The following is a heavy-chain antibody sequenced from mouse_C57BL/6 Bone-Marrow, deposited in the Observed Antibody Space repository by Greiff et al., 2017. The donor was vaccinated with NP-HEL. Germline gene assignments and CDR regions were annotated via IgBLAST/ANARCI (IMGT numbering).Heavy chain of an antibody. CDR2: IYPGDGDT. CDR1: GYAFSSSW. V-gene: IGHV1-82*01. Sequence: VQLVESGPELVKPGASVKISCKASGYAFSSSWMNWVKQRPGKGLEWIGRIYPGDGDTNYNGKFKGKATLTADKSSSTAYMQLSSLTSEDSAVYVCARAEYYGSSYVDYWGQGTTLTVSS. CDR3: ARAEYYGSSYVDY. J-gene: IGHJ2*01. D-gene: IGHD1-1*01.